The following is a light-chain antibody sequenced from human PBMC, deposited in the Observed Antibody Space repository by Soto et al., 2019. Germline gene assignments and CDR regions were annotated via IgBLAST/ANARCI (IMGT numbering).Light chain of an antibody. CDR2: GAS. V-gene: IGKV3-15*01. Sequence: EIVLTQSPSTVSVSAGERVTITCRASQGVSNDLAWYQQTPGQAPRLLVYGASSLSTEAPPRFRGSGTGTDFSLTISSLQSEDMATYYCQQYRGFPRTFGQGTRVEIK. J-gene: IGKJ1*01. CDR3: QQYRGFPRT. CDR1: QGVSND.